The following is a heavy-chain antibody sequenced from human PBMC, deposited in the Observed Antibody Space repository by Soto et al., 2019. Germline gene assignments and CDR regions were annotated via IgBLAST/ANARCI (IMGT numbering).Heavy chain of an antibody. D-gene: IGHD1-26*01. V-gene: IGHV4-59*01. CDR3: ARGDSGLDP. CDR2: IYYSGST. J-gene: IGHJ5*02. Sequence: QVQLQESGPGLVKPSETLSLTCTVSGGSISSYYWSWIRQPPGKGLEWIGYIYYSGSTNYNPSLRSRVNISVDTSKNQFSLKLSSVTAADTAVYYCARGDSGLDPWGQGTLVTVSS. CDR1: GGSISSYY.